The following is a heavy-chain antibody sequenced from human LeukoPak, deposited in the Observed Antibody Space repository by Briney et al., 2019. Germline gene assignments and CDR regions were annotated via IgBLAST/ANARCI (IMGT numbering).Heavy chain of an antibody. Sequence: SETLSLTCTVSGGSISSYYWSWIRQPPGKGLEWIGDIYYGGSTKYNPSLKSRVTISVDTSKNQFSLKLSSVTAADTAVYYCARHGPLRYSYGLPLDAFDIWGQGTMVTVSS. CDR3: ARHGPLRYSYGLPLDAFDI. CDR1: GGSISSYY. D-gene: IGHD5-18*01. V-gene: IGHV4-59*08. J-gene: IGHJ3*02. CDR2: IYYGGST.